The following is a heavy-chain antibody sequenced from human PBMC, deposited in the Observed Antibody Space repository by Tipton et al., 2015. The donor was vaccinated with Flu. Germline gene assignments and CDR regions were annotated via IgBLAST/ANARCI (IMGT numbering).Heavy chain of an antibody. CDR1: GYTFTNYG. CDR2: ISGHNGDT. CDR3: ARDGDRVTLGQYHGMDV. D-gene: IGHD3-16*01. J-gene: IGHJ6*02. Sequence: QLVQSGAEVKKPGASVKVSCKASGYTFTNYGLSWVRQAPGQGLEWMAWISGHNGDTNYAQKFQGRVTMTTDTSTSTVYMELRSRTSDDPAVYSCARDGDRVTLGQYHGMDVGGQGPTVPVS. V-gene: IGHV1-18*01.